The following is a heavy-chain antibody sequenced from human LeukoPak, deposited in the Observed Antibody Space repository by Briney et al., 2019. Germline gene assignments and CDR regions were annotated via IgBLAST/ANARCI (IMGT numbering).Heavy chain of an antibody. Sequence: SETLSLTCTVSGGSISSNYWSWIRQPPGKGLEWIGCRYDTWGTNYNPSLQSRVTISVDKSKNQFSLKLTSVTAADTAVYYCARDSGSYSFQSWGQGTLVTVFS. CDR3: ARDSGSYSFQS. V-gene: IGHV4-59*01. CDR2: RYDTWGT. CDR1: GGSISSNY. D-gene: IGHD1-26*01. J-gene: IGHJ4*02.